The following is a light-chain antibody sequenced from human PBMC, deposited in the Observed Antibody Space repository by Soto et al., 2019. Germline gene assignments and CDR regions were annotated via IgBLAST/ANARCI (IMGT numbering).Light chain of an antibody. CDR1: SSDVGTYNL. CDR3: CSYAGSNSVI. J-gene: IGLJ2*01. Sequence: QSALTQPASVSGSPGQSIPIYCTGASSDVGTYNLVSWYQQHPGKAPKLIIYEVRKRPSGLSNRFSGSKSGNTASLTISGLQAEDEADYYCCSYAGSNSVIFGGGTKVTVL. CDR2: EVR. V-gene: IGLV2-23*02.